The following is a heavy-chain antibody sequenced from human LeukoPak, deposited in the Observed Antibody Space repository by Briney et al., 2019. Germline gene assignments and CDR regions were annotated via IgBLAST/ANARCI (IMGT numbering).Heavy chain of an antibody. CDR1: GFTFSSYA. CDR2: ISGSGGST. V-gene: IGHV3-23*01. Sequence: GGSLRLSCAASGFTFSSYAMSWVRQAPGKGLEWVSAISGSGGSTYYADSVKGRFTICRDNSKNTLYLQMNGLRAEDTAVYYCAKDKDYGIGDYWGQGTLVTVSS. CDR3: AKDKDYGIGDY. D-gene: IGHD4-17*01. J-gene: IGHJ4*02.